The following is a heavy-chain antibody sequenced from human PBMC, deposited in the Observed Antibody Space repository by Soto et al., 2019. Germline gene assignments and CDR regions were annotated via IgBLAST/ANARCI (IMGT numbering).Heavy chain of an antibody. Sequence: PSQTLSLTCAISGDSVSSDSAAWNWIRQSPSRGLEWLGRTYYRSKWYNDYAVSVKSRITINPDTSKNQFSLQLNSVTPEDTAVYYCARDLHDYGDYANYYYGMDVWGQGTTVTVSS. D-gene: IGHD4-17*01. CDR2: TYYRSKWYN. CDR3: ARDLHDYGDYANYYYGMDV. V-gene: IGHV6-1*01. J-gene: IGHJ6*02. CDR1: GDSVSSDSAA.